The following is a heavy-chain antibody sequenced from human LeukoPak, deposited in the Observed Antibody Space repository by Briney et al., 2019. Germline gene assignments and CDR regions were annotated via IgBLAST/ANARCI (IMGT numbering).Heavy chain of an antibody. V-gene: IGHV1-69*05. CDR2: IIPIFGTA. D-gene: IGHD4-23*01. J-gene: IGHJ6*03. CDR3: ATPLDLDYGGNTPSYYYYTDV. Sequence: ASVNVSCKASGGTFSSYAISWVRQAPGQGLEWMGGIIPIFGTANYAQKFQGRVTITTDESTSTAYMELSSLRSEDTAVYYCATPLDLDYGGNTPSYYYYTDVWGKGTTVTVSS. CDR1: GGTFSSYA.